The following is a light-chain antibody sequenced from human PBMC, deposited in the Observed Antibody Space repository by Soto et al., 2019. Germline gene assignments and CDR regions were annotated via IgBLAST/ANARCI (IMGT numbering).Light chain of an antibody. CDR3: SSYAGSNNLV. V-gene: IGLV2-8*01. Sequence: QSALTQPPSASGSPGQSVTISCTGTSSDVGGYNYVSWYQRHPGKAPKLMIYEVSKRPSGVPDRFSGSKSGNTASLTVSGLQAEDEADYYCSSYAGSNNLVFGGGTKLTAL. J-gene: IGLJ2*01. CDR2: EVS. CDR1: SSDVGGYNY.